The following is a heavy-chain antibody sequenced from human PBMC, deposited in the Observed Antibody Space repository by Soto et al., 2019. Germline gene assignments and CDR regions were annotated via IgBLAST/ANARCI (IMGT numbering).Heavy chain of an antibody. V-gene: IGHV3-72*01. CDR1: GFSVSGWY. D-gene: IGHD1-26*01. CDR3: AREGDARWLDS. J-gene: IGHJ5*01. CDR2: LKDRSQNYAT. Sequence: EVQLVESGGGLVQPGGSASLSCAASGFSVSGWYMDWVRQAPGKGLEWVARLKDRSQNYATEYAASVKGRFTVSRHASQNSMYLQMNSLKIEDTAVYYCAREGDARWLDSWGQGTLVTVS.